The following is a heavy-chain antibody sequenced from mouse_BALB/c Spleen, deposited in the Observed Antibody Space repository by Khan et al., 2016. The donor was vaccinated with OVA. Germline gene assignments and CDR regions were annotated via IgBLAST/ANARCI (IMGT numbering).Heavy chain of an antibody. V-gene: IGHV1-7*01. CDR2: INPTSGYT. CDR1: GYTFTSYW. CDR3: ARDRIDY. J-gene: IGHJ2*01. Sequence: QVRLQQSGAELAKPGASVKMSCTASGYTFTSYWMHWIKQRPGQGLEWIGYINPTSGYTDYNQKFKDKATLTADKSSSTAYMQLSSLTSDDSAGYYCARDRIDYWGQGTALTVSS.